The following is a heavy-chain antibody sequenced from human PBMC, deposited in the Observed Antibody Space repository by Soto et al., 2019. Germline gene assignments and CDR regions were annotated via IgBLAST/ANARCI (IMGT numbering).Heavy chain of an antibody. CDR1: GFTFSNAW. V-gene: IGHV3-15*01. D-gene: IGHD3-3*01. CDR2: IKSKTDGGTT. CDR3: TTESLDFWSGYYTDY. J-gene: IGHJ4*02. Sequence: EVQLVESGGGLVKPGGSLRLSCAASGFTFSNAWMSWVRQAPGKRQEWVGRIKSKTDGGTTDYAAPVKGRFTISRDDSKYTLYLQMNSMKTEDTAVYYCTTESLDFWSGYYTDYWGQGTLVTVSS.